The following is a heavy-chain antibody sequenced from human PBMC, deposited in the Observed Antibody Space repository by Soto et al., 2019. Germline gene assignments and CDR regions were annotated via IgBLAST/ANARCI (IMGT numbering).Heavy chain of an antibody. CDR1: GYTFTGYY. Sequence: SXKVSCKASGYTFTGYYMHWVRQTPGQGLEWMGIINPSGGSTSYAQKFQGRVTMTRDTSTSTVYMELSSLRSEDTAVYYCARDLMIVVKSGMDVWGQGTTVTVSS. V-gene: IGHV1-46*01. J-gene: IGHJ6*02. CDR3: ARDLMIVVKSGMDV. D-gene: IGHD3-22*01. CDR2: INPSGGST.